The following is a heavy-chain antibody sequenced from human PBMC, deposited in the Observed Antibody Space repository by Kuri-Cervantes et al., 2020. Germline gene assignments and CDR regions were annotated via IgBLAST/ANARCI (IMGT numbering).Heavy chain of an antibody. D-gene: IGHD3-10*01. V-gene: IGHV3-9*01. CDR1: GFSFNDYA. CDR3: AKYPTGIYAFTI. J-gene: IGHJ3*02. CDR2: ISWSGATV. Sequence: CAASGFSFNDYAMQWVRQRPGRGLEWVSGISWSGATVGYADSVKGRFTISRDNAKKSLYLQMNSLRAEDTAIYYCAKYPTGIYAFTIWGQGTLVTVSS.